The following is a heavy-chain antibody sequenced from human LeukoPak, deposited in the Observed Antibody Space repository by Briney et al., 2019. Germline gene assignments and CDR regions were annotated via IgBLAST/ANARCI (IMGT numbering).Heavy chain of an antibody. J-gene: IGHJ4*02. CDR2: ISGSGGST. CDR1: GFTFSSYA. CDR3: ARVPSFLVRGVYLFDY. D-gene: IGHD3-10*01. V-gene: IGHV3-23*01. Sequence: GGSLRLSCAASGFTFSSYAMSWVRQAPGKGLEWVSAISGSGGSTYYADSVKGRFTISRDNAKNSLYLQMNSLRAEDTAVYYCARVPSFLVRGVYLFDYWGQGTLVTVSS.